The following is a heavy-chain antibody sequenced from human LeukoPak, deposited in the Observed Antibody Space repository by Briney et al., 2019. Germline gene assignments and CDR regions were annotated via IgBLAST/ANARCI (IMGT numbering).Heavy chain of an antibody. Sequence: SETLSLTCTVSGGSISSGDYYWSWIRQPPGKGLEWIGYIYYSGSTYYNPSLKSRFTISVDTSKNQFSLKLSSVTAADTAVYYCARARGYSYGPGLDYWGQGTLVTVSS. CDR3: ARARGYSYGPGLDY. V-gene: IGHV4-30-4*01. J-gene: IGHJ4*02. CDR2: IYYSGST. CDR1: GGSISSGDYY. D-gene: IGHD5-18*01.